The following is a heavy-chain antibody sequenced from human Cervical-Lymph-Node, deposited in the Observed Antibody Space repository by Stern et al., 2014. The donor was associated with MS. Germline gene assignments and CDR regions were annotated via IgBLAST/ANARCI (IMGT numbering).Heavy chain of an antibody. CDR2: ARNRPQSYTT. V-gene: IGHV3-72*01. J-gene: IGHJ6*02. CDR3: ARVLPPRSTSRVVSDHGADV. Sequence: EVQLVESGGGLVQPGGSLRLSCAASGFTFSDHYMDWVRQAPGQGLEWVGRARNRPQSYTTEYAASVKGRFTISRDDSEDSLYLQMNSLKIEDTAVYYCARVLPPRSTSRVVSDHGADVWGQGTTVIVSS. CDR1: GFTFSDHY. D-gene: IGHD2-15*01.